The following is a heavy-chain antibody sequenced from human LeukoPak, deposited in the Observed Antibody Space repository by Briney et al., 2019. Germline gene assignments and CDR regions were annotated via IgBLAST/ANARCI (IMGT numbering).Heavy chain of an antibody. CDR2: ISSSGSTI. Sequence: GGSLRLSCAASGFTFSDYYMSWFRQAPGKGLEWVPYISSSGSTIYYADSVKGRFTISRDNAKNSLYLQMNSLRAEDTAVYYCAGGYDSSGYYSGLGWFDPWGQGTLVTVSS. D-gene: IGHD3-22*01. CDR1: GFTFSDYY. J-gene: IGHJ5*02. CDR3: AGGYDSSGYYSGLGWFDP. V-gene: IGHV3-11*01.